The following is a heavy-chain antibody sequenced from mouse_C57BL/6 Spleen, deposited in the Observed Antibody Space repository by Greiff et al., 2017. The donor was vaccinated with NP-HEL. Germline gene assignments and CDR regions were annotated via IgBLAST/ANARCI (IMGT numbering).Heavy chain of an antibody. CDR3: AREVLRFYAMDY. V-gene: IGHV5-6*01. D-gene: IGHD1-1*01. CDR2: ISSGGSYT. Sequence: EVQLVESGGDLVKPGGSLKLSCAASGFTFSSYGMSWVRQTPDKRLAWVATISSGGSYTYYPDSVKGRFTISRDNAKNTLYLQMSSLKSEDTAMYYCAREVLRFYAMDYWGQGTSVTVSS. CDR1: GFTFSSYG. J-gene: IGHJ4*01.